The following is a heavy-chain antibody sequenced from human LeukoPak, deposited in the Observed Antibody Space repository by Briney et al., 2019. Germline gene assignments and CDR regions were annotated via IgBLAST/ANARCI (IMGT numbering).Heavy chain of an antibody. CDR3: ARDYYDRRGEAFDI. J-gene: IGHJ3*02. CDR2: IFYVGST. Sequence: SETLSLTCTVSGDSIGSHYWSWIRQPPGKGLEWIGYIFYVGSTNYNPSLKSRVNISVDTSNNPFSLKLNSVTAADTAVYYCARDYYDRRGEAFDIWGQGTMVTVSS. CDR1: GDSIGSHY. V-gene: IGHV4-59*11. D-gene: IGHD3-22*01.